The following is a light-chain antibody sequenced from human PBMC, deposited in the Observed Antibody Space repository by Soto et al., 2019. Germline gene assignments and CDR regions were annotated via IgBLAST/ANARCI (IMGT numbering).Light chain of an antibody. CDR3: QHYQVGQPIA. Sequence: IVLTRSPDTLSFSPGERATLSYRASQSVGTRLAWYQHKTGQAPSLLMSGASSRATGIPDRFSGSGSETDFTLTISRLEPEDFALYYCQHYQVGQPIAFGRGTRLEIK. V-gene: IGKV3-20*01. CDR2: GAS. CDR1: QSVGTR. J-gene: IGKJ5*01.